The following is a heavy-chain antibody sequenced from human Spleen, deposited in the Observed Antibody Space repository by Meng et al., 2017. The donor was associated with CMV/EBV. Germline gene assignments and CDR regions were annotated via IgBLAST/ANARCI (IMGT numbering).Heavy chain of an antibody. Sequence: GGSLRLSCAASGFVFSTYTINWVRQAPGKGLEWVSSISSSSRYRYYADSVKGRFTISRDNSKNSLYLQMNSLRIEDTALYYCAKDGGGYCSSTSCPRDFDYWGQGTLVTVSS. CDR1: GFVFSTYT. CDR3: AKDGGGYCSSTSCPRDFDY. CDR2: ISSSSRYR. D-gene: IGHD2-2*01. J-gene: IGHJ4*02. V-gene: IGHV3-21*04.